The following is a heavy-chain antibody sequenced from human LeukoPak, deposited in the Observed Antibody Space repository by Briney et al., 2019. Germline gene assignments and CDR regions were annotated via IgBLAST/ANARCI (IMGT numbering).Heavy chain of an antibody. Sequence: GASVKVSCTASGGTFNTYAITWVRQAPGQGLEWMGRIIPILDAADSAQKFQGRLTISADKSTSTVYMELSSLRSEDTAIYFCARFPVRGYTYGSVIHHMDVWGQGTTVTVSS. V-gene: IGHV1-69*04. D-gene: IGHD5-18*01. J-gene: IGHJ6*02. CDR2: IIPILDAA. CDR3: ARFPVRGYTYGSVIHHMDV. CDR1: GGTFNTYA.